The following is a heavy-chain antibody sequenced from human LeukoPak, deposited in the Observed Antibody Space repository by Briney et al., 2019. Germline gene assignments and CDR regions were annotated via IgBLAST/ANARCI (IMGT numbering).Heavy chain of an antibody. D-gene: IGHD2-15*01. CDR3: ARDHCSGGSCYSGY. J-gene: IGHJ4*02. CDR2: IYYSGST. Sequence: SQTLSLTCTVSGGSISSGDYYWSWIRQPPGKGLEWIGYIYYSGSTYYNPSLKSRVTISVDTSKNQFSPKLSSVTAADTAVYYCARDHCSGGSCYSGYWGQGTLVTVSS. V-gene: IGHV4-30-4*08. CDR1: GGSISSGDYY.